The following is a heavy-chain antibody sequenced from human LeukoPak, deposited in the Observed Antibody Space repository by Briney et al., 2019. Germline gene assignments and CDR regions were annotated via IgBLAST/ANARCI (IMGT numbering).Heavy chain of an antibody. CDR3: ARGTDTAMVTRNYYFDY. CDR2: INPSGGST. V-gene: IGHV1-46*01. D-gene: IGHD5-18*01. J-gene: IGHJ4*02. Sequence: ASVKVSCKASGGTFSSYAISWVRQAPGQGLEWMGIINPSGGSTSYAQKFQGRVTMTRDMSTSTVYMELSSLRSEDTAVYYCARGTDTAMVTRNYYFDYWGQGTLVTVSS. CDR1: GGTFSSYA.